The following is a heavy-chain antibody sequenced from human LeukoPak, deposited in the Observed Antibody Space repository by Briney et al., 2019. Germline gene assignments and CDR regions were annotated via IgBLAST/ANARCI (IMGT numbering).Heavy chain of an antibody. J-gene: IGHJ5*02. Sequence: GGSLRLSCAASGFTFSNAWMNWVRQGPGKGLEWVGRTKSKVHGGTIDYAAPVKGRFTISRDDSKNTLYLQMNSLKTEDTAVYYCTAEDGWFDPWGQGTLVTVSS. CDR1: GFTFSNAW. CDR3: TAEDGWFDP. CDR2: TKSKVHGGTI. V-gene: IGHV3-15*01.